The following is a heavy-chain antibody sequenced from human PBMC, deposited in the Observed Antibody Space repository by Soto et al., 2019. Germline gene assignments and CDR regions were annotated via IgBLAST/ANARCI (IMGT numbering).Heavy chain of an antibody. CDR3: ARGPPLGY. CDR1: GDPISSGYYY. CDR2: ISYSGTT. Sequence: PSETLSLTCTVSGDPISSGYYYWSWIRQHPGKGLEWIGYISYSGTTYYNPSLKNRLSMSVDTSKNQFSLNLSSVTAADTAVYYCARGPPLGYWGQGTLVTVSS. J-gene: IGHJ4*02. V-gene: IGHV4-31*03.